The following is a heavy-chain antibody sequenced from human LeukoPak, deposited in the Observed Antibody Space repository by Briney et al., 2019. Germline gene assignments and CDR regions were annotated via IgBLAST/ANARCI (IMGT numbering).Heavy chain of an antibody. V-gene: IGHV4-34*01. CDR2: INHSGNT. Sequence: PSETLSLTCAVYGGSFSGYYWSWIRQPPGKGLEWIGEINHSGNTNYNPSLKSRVTISVDTSKNQFSLKLSSVTAADTAVCYCARGLQPIAVAGTRYYFDYWGQGTLVTVSS. CDR3: ARGLQPIAVAGTRYYFDY. D-gene: IGHD6-19*01. CDR1: GGSFSGYY. J-gene: IGHJ4*02.